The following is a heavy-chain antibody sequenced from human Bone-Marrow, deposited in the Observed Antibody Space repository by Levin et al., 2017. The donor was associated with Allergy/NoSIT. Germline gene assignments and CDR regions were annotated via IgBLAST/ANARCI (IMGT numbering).Heavy chain of an antibody. V-gene: IGHV5-51*01. CDR2: INPDDSDT. Sequence: GGSLRLSCKGSGYDFTIYWIGWVRQMPGKGLEWMGIINPDDSDTRYSPSFQGQVTISADKSNSTAYVQWSSLKASDSGIYYCARSGEDGYPTLDHWGQGTLVTVSS. CDR3: ARSGEDGYPTLDH. J-gene: IGHJ4*02. CDR1: GYDFTIYW. D-gene: IGHD5-24*01.